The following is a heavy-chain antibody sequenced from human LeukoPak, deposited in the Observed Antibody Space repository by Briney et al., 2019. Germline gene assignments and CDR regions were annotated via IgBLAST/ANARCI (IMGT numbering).Heavy chain of an antibody. Sequence: GGSRRLSCAAAGFTFSSYWMSWVRQAPGKGLEWVANIKQEGSEKYYGDSVKGRFTISRDNAKNSLYLQMNSLRAEDTAVYYCAKWVIGDAFDIWGQGTMVTVSS. J-gene: IGHJ3*02. D-gene: IGHD3-16*02. V-gene: IGHV3-7*01. CDR1: GFTFSSYW. CDR2: IKQEGSEK. CDR3: AKWVIGDAFDI.